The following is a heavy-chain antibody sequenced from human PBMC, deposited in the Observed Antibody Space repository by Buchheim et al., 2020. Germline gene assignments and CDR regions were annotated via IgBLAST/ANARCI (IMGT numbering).Heavy chain of an antibody. CDR3: VRFGIVPPIYYFDY. CDR1: GFTFSNYW. J-gene: IGHJ4*02. Sequence: EVQVVESGGGLAQPGGSLRLSCAASGFTFSNYWMSWVRQAPGKGLEWVANIKEDGTEVHFVDSVKGRFFISRDNARNSLYLQLNSLRVEDSAMYYCVRFGIVPPIYYFDYWGQGT. D-gene: IGHD2/OR15-2a*01. CDR2: IKEDGTEV. V-gene: IGHV3-7*01.